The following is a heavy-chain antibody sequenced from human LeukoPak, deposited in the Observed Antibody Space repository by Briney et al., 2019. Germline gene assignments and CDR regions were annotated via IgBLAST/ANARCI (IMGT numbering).Heavy chain of an antibody. J-gene: IGHJ4*02. V-gene: IGHV1-69*04. CDR1: GGTFSSYA. D-gene: IGHD5-24*01. CDR3: ARPLRRDGYIFY. Sequence: SVKVSCKASGGTFSSYAISWVRQAPGQGLEWMGRIIPILGIANYAQKFQGRVTITADKSTSTAYMELSSLRSEDTAVCYCARPLRRDGYIFYWGQGTLVTVSS. CDR2: IIPILGIA.